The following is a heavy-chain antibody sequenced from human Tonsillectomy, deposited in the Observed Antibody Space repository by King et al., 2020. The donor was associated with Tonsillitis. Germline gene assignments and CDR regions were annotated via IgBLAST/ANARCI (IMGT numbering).Heavy chain of an antibody. CDR1: GYSFASYW. Sequence: DVQLVESGAEVKKPGESLKISCKGSGYSFASYWIGWVRQMPGKGLEWMGIIYTGDSDTKYSPSLQGQVTISADKSISTAYLKWSTLKGSDTAVYYCARHGTFVVVSDRYYYFGMDVWGQGTTVTVSS. J-gene: IGHJ6*02. D-gene: IGHD3-3*01. CDR2: IYTGDSDT. CDR3: ARHGTFVVVSDRYYYFGMDV. V-gene: IGHV5-51*01.